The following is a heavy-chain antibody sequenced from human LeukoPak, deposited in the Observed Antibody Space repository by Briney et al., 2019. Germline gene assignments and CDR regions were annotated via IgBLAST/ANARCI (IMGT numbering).Heavy chain of an antibody. Sequence: GRSLRLSCAASGFTFSSYGMHWVRQAPGKGLEWVAVIWYDGSNKYYADSVKGRFTTSRDNSKNTLYLQMNSLRAEDTAVYYCAKLAARPVDYWGQGTLVTVSS. J-gene: IGHJ4*02. CDR3: AKLAARPVDY. CDR2: IWYDGSNK. D-gene: IGHD6-6*01. CDR1: GFTFSSYG. V-gene: IGHV3-33*06.